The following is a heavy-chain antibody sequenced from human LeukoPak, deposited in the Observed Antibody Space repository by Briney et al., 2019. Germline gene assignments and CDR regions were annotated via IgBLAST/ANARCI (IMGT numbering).Heavy chain of an antibody. CDR3: ARDLKYSSIPEGFDY. Sequence: ASVKVSCTASGYTFTSYGISWVRQAPGQGLEWLGWISTYNGNTHYAQKLQGRVTMTTDTSTTTAYMELRSLRSDDTAVYYCARDLKYSSIPEGFDYWGQGTLVTVSS. V-gene: IGHV1-18*01. CDR1: GYTFTSYG. J-gene: IGHJ4*02. D-gene: IGHD6-13*01. CDR2: ISTYNGNT.